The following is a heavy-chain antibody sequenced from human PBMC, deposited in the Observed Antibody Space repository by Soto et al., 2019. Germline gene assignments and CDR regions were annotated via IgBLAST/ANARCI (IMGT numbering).Heavy chain of an antibody. V-gene: IGHV4-31*03. CDR3: ARGIHM. D-gene: IGHD2-21*01. Sequence: PSETLSLTCTVSGGSVSSSSYYWGWVRQHPGKGLEWIGYIYYSGSTYYNPSLKSRVTISVDTSKNQFSLKLSSVTAADTAVYYCARGIHMWGQGTLVTVSS. CDR2: IYYSGST. CDR1: GGSVSSSSYY. J-gene: IGHJ4*02.